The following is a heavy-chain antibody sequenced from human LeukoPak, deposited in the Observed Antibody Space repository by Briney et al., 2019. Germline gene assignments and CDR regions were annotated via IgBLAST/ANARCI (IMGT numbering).Heavy chain of an antibody. J-gene: IGHJ6*02. CDR3: ARSKAMLPGVDYYYGMDV. D-gene: IGHD3-10*01. Sequence: ASVKVSCKASGYTFSNYDINWVRQATGQGLEWMGWMNPNSGNTGYAQKFQGRVTMTRNTAISTAYMELSSLRSEDTAVYYCARSKAMLPGVDYYYGMDVWGQGTTVTVSS. V-gene: IGHV1-8*01. CDR2: MNPNSGNT. CDR1: GYTFSNYD.